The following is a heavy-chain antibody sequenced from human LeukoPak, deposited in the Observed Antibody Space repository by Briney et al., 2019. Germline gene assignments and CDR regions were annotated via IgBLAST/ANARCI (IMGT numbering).Heavy chain of an antibody. D-gene: IGHD1-26*01. CDR3: ARDNSVGDNAWWFDP. CDR2: INPTGGST. V-gene: IGHV1-46*01. J-gene: IGHJ5*02. Sequence: AASVKVSCKASGYTFTSYHMHWVRQAPGQGLEWMGLINPTGGSTGYAQKFQGRVTMTRDMSTSTDYMELSSLRSEDTAIYYCARDNSVGDNAWWFDPWGQGTLVTVSS. CDR1: GYTFTSYH.